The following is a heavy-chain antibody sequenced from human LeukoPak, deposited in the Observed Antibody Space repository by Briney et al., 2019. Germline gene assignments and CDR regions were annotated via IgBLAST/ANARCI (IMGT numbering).Heavy chain of an antibody. Sequence: PGGSLRLSCAASGFTFSGHWMYRLRQAPGKGLAWVSRINGDGSATNYAGSMKGRFTISRDNAKNILYLQMNSLREDDTAVYYCARDINWGQVDYWGQGTLVTVSS. D-gene: IGHD7-27*01. CDR3: ARDINWGQVDY. V-gene: IGHV3-74*01. CDR2: INGDGSAT. J-gene: IGHJ4*02. CDR1: GFTFSGHW.